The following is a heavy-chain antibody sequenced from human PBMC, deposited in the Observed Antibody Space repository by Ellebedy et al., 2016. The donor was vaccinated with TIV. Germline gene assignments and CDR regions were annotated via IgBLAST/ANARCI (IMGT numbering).Heavy chain of an antibody. CDR2: ISLSGSP. D-gene: IGHD3-9*01. CDR3: ATAVRDDWSLSL. V-gene: IGHV4-34*01. CDR1: GASFSGSY. Sequence: MPSETLSLTCGVSGASFSGSYWSYIRQTPGKGLEWIGDISLSGSPNDNPSLRGRVTMSLDTSKNHFSLNLTSVTAADTAVYYCATAVRDDWSLSLWGQGTQVTVSS. J-gene: IGHJ4*02.